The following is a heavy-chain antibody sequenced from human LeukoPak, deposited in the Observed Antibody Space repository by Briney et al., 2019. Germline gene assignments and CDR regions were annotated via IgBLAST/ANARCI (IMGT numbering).Heavy chain of an antibody. CDR3: ARQGDSSGYWFDP. J-gene: IGHJ5*02. D-gene: IGHD6-25*01. Sequence: GGSLRLSCAASGFPFSSYSMNWVRQAPGKGLEWVSYISSSSSTIYYADSVKGRFTISRDNAKNSLYLQMNSLTAEDTAVYYCARQGDSSGYWFDPWGQGTLVIVSS. CDR2: ISSSSSTI. V-gene: IGHV3-48*01. CDR1: GFPFSSYS.